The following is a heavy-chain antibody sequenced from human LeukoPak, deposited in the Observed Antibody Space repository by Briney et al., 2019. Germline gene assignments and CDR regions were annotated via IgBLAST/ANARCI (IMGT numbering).Heavy chain of an antibody. Sequence: GGCLRLSCAASGFTFSSYWMHWVRQAPGKGLLWVSRINTDGSSTSYADSVKGRFTISRDNAKNTLYLQMNSLRAEDTAVYYCARQLGLGELYAFDIWGQGTMVTVSS. CDR2: INTDGSST. J-gene: IGHJ3*02. CDR3: ARQLGLGELYAFDI. D-gene: IGHD3-16*01. V-gene: IGHV3-74*01. CDR1: GFTFSSYW.